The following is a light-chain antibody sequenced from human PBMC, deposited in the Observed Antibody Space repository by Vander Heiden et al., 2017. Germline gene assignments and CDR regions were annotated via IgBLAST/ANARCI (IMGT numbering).Light chain of an antibody. Sequence: EIVLTQSPATLSLSPGEGATLPCRASQSVSSYLAWYQHKPGQAPRLLIYEASNRATGIPGRFSGTGSGTDFTLTISSLEPEDSAVYYCQHRSGWLPGTFGPGTKVEIE. V-gene: IGKV3-11*01. CDR3: QHRSGWLPGT. CDR1: QSVSSY. CDR2: EAS. J-gene: IGKJ1*01.